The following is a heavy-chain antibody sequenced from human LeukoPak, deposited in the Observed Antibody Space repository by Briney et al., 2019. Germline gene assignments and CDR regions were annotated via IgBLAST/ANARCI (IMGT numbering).Heavy chain of an antibody. CDR3: AREIAVAGGDYFDY. J-gene: IGHJ4*02. CDR1: GYSFTFYW. CDR2: IDAGNGNT. V-gene: IGHV1-3*03. Sequence: GESLKISCKGSGYSFTFYWIGWVRQAPGQRLGWMGWIDAGNGNTKYSQEFQGRVTITRDTSASTAYMELSSLRSEDMAVYYCAREIAVAGGDYFDYWGQGTLVTVSS. D-gene: IGHD6-19*01.